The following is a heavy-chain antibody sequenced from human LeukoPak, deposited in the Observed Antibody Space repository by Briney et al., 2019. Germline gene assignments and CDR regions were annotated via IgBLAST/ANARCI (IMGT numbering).Heavy chain of an antibody. J-gene: IGHJ3*02. V-gene: IGHV4-59*01. CDR3: ARDQRCYYDSSGLGAFDI. CDR2: IYYSGST. CDR1: GGSISSYY. D-gene: IGHD3-22*01. Sequence: SETLSLTCTVSGGSISSYYWSWLRQPPGKGLEWIGYIYYSGSTNYNPSLKSRVTISVDTSKNQFSLKLSSVTAADTAVYYCARDQRCYYDSSGLGAFDIWGQGTMVTVSS.